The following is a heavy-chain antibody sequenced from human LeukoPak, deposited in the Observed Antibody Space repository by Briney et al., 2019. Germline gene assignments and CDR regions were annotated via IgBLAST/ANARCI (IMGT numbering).Heavy chain of an antibody. CDR2: ISYDGSNK. V-gene: IGHV3-30-3*01. J-gene: IGHJ3*02. Sequence: GGSLRLSCAASGFTFSSYAMHWVRQAPGKGLEWVAVISYDGSNKYYADSVKGRFTISRDNSKNTLYLQMNSLRAEDTAVYYCARWGYSSGWYAGGAFDIWGQGTMVTVSS. D-gene: IGHD6-19*01. CDR3: ARWGYSSGWYAGGAFDI. CDR1: GFTFSSYA.